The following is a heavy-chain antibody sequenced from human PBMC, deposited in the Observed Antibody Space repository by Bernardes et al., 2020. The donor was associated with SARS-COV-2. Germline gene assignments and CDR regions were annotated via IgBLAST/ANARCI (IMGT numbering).Heavy chain of an antibody. Sequence: GGSLRLSCADSGFTFSGAWMSWVRQGPGKGLEWVGRIKSKTDGGTTDYAAPVKGRFTISRDDSKNTLYLQMNSLKTEDTAVYYCTTDVIVGATRVDSWGQGTLVTVSS. CDR2: IKSKTDGGTT. CDR1: GFTFSGAW. D-gene: IGHD1-26*01. V-gene: IGHV3-15*01. J-gene: IGHJ4*02. CDR3: TTDVIVGATRVDS.